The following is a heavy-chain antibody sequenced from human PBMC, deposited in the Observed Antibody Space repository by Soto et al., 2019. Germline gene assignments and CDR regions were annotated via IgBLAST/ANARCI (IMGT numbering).Heavy chain of an antibody. V-gene: IGHV3-23*01. Sequence: PGGSLILSCASSGLTISTFSMTLVRPAQGKGLEWVSAMSASGGSTFYADSVKGRFTISRDNSKNTLYLQMNSLRAEDTAVYYCAKDGLVETAMVMVYWGQGTLVTVSS. J-gene: IGHJ4*02. D-gene: IGHD5-18*01. CDR3: AKDGLVETAMVMVY. CDR1: GLTISTFS. CDR2: MSASGGST.